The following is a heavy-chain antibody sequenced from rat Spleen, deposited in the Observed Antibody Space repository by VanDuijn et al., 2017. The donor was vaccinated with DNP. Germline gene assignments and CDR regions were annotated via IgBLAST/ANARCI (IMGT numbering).Heavy chain of an antibody. CDR2: INYSGST. CDR3: ARWSRYFDY. CDR1: GYSITSNY. J-gene: IGHJ2*01. V-gene: IGHV3-1*01. Sequence: EVQLQESGPGLVKPSQSLSLTCSVTGYSITSNYWGWIRKFPGNKMEWMGYINYSGSTGYNPSLKSRISITRDTSKNQFFLQLKSVTTEDTATYYCARWSRYFDYWGQGVMVTVSS.